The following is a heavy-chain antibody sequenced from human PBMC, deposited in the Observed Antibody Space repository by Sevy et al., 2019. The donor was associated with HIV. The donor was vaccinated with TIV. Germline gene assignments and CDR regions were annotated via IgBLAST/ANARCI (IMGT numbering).Heavy chain of an antibody. V-gene: IGHV1-2*02. D-gene: IGHD6-13*01. CDR3: ARGTSSNWYYFDY. CDR2: INPNSGGT. Sequence: ASVKVSCKASGYTFTGYYMHWVRQAPGQGLEWMGWINPNSGGTNYAQKFQGRVTMTRDTSISTAYMELSRLRSDDTAVYYCARGTSSNWYYFDYWGQGTLVTVSS. J-gene: IGHJ4*02. CDR1: GYTFTGYY.